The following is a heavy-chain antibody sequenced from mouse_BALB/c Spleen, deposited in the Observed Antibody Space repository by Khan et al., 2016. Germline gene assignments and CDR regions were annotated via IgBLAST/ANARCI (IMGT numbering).Heavy chain of an antibody. CDR2: IDPANGNT. CDR1: GFNIKDTY. CDR3: ASSLLYYGSSYDAMDY. D-gene: IGHD1-1*01. V-gene: IGHV14-3*02. J-gene: IGHJ4*01. Sequence: VQLQQSGAELVKPGASVKLSCTASGFNIKDTYMHWVKQRPEQGLEWIGRIDPANGNTKYDPKFQGKATITADTSSNTAYLQHSSLTAEDTAVYYCASSLLYYGSSYDAMDYWGQGTSVTVSS.